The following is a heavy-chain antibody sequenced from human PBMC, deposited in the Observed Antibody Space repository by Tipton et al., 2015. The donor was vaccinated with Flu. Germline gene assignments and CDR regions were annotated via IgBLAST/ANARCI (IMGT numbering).Heavy chain of an antibody. Sequence: SLRLSCGASGFTFSTYEMNWVHQAPGKGLEWVSYISSSGTTIYFADSVKGRFTMSRDNAKNSLYLQMDSLRVEDTAVYYCARPTYGMDVWGQGTTVTISS. CDR1: GFTFSTYE. CDR3: ARPTYGMDV. V-gene: IGHV3-48*03. J-gene: IGHJ6*02. CDR2: ISSSGTTI.